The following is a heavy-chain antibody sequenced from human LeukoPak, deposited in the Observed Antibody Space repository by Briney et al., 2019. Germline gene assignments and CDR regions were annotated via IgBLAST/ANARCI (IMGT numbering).Heavy chain of an antibody. CDR1: GYTFTSYG. J-gene: IGHJ4*02. V-gene: IGHV1-18*01. CDR3: ARVDYYDSSGYTVKYSDY. D-gene: IGHD3-22*01. Sequence: ASVKVSCKASGYTFTSYGISWVRQAPGQGLEWMGWISAYNGNTNYAQKLQGRVTMTTDTSTSTAYMELRSLRSDDTAVYYCARVDYYDSSGYTVKYSDYWSQGTLVTVSS. CDR2: ISAYNGNT.